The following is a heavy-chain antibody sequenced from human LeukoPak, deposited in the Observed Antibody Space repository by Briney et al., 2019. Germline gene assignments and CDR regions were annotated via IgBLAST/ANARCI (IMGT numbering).Heavy chain of an antibody. CDR3: ASARSLYGYSGYDEPYFDS. J-gene: IGHJ4*02. V-gene: IGHV3-30-3*01. D-gene: IGHD5-12*01. CDR2: ISYDGSNK. CDR1: GFTFSSYA. Sequence: GGSLRLSCGVSGFTFSSYAMHWVRQAPGKGLEGVAVISYDGSNKYYADSVKGRFTISRDNSKNTLYLQMNSLRAEDTAVYYCASARSLYGYSGYDEPYFDSWGQGTLVTVSS.